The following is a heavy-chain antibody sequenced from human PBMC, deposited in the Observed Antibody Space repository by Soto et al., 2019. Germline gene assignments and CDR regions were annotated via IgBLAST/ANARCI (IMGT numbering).Heavy chain of an antibody. Sequence: EVQLVESGGGLVKPGGSLRLSCVASGFTFSTYSMNWVRQAPGKGLEWVSSISGSSTYIYYADSVKGRFTISRDNAKNSLYLQMNSLRAEDTAVYYCARYCSGSSCSYGMDVWGQGTTVTVSS. CDR3: ARYCSGSSCSYGMDV. V-gene: IGHV3-21*02. J-gene: IGHJ6*02. D-gene: IGHD2-15*01. CDR2: ISGSSTYI. CDR1: GFTFSTYS.